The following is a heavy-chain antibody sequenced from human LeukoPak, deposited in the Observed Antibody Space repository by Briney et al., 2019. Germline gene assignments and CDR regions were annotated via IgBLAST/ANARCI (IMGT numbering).Heavy chain of an antibody. CDR2: ISGSGGST. CDR3: AKTIYSYGYVSCYFDY. J-gene: IGHJ4*02. Sequence: GGSLRLSCAASGFTFSSYAMSWVRQAPGKGLEWASAISGSGGSTYYADSVKGRFTISRDNSKNTLYLQMNSLRAEDTAVYYCAKTIYSYGYVSCYFDYWGQGTLVTVSS. D-gene: IGHD5-18*01. V-gene: IGHV3-23*01. CDR1: GFTFSSYA.